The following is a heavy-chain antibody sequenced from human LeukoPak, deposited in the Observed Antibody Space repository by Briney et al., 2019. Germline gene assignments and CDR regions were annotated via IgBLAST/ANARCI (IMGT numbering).Heavy chain of an antibody. CDR3: ARARTGDKHYGMDV. D-gene: IGHD3/OR15-3a*01. CDR1: GYTLTDYY. Sequence: GASVKVSCKASGYTLTDYYMHWVRQAPGQGFEWMGWINPNTGGTNYAQKFQGRVTMTRDTSISTAYMELSSLRSEDTAVYYCARARTGDKHYGMDVWGQGTTVTVSS. V-gene: IGHV1-2*02. CDR2: INPNTGGT. J-gene: IGHJ6*02.